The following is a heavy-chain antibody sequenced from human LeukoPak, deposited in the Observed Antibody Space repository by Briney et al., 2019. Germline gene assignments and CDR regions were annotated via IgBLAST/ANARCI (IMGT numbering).Heavy chain of an antibody. J-gene: IGHJ4*02. CDR1: GFDFSNYV. CDR2: ITSSGDIT. D-gene: IGHD4-11*01. Sequence: GGSLRLSCAASGFDFSNYVMTWVRQAPGKGLEWVAGITSSGDITYYSDSVKGRFTISRDNSRNTQDLQMNSLRAEDTALYYCAKPPGRNSNWYWEFESWGQGTMVTVSS. V-gene: IGHV3-23*01. CDR3: AKPPGRNSNWYWEFES.